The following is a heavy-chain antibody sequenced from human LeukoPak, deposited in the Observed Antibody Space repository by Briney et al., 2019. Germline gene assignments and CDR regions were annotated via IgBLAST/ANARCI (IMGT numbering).Heavy chain of an antibody. CDR2: ISYSGTT. V-gene: IGHV4-39*07. J-gene: IGHJ4*02. CDR3: ARGYRYGYFDY. Sequence: SETLSLTCTVSGGSISTSSYYWGWIRQPPGKGLEWIGSISYSGTTYYNPSLKSRVTISVDRSKNQFSLKLSSVTAAGTAVYYCARGYRYGYFDYWGQGTLGTVSS. D-gene: IGHD5-18*01. CDR1: GGSISTSSYY.